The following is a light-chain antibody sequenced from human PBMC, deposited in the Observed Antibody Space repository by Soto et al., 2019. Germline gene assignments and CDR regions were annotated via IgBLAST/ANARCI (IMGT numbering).Light chain of an antibody. CDR2: GVH. CDR1: SSDVGAYNF. CDR3: TAFSANRVYL. V-gene: IGLV2-14*01. J-gene: IGLJ1*01. Sequence: QSALTQPASVSGSPGQTITISCTGTSSDVGAYNFVSWHQQHPGKAPKLLIHGVHNRSPGISGRFSASKSGLTASLTISGLQAEDEADYYCTAFSANRVYLFGPGTKVTV.